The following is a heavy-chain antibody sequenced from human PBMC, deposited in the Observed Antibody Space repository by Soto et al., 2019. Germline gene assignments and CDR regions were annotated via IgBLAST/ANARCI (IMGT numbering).Heavy chain of an antibody. CDR2: IYYSGSI. CDR3: ARVGYCSGGSCYGYYYYGMDV. V-gene: IGHV4-31*03. J-gene: IGHJ6*02. CDR1: GGSISSGGYY. Sequence: TLSLTCTVSGGSISSGGYYWSWIRQHPGRGLEWIGYIYYSGSIYYNPSLKSRVTISVDTSKNQFSLDLSSVTAADTAVYYCARVGYCSGGSCYGYYYYGMDVWGQGTTVTVSS. D-gene: IGHD2-15*01.